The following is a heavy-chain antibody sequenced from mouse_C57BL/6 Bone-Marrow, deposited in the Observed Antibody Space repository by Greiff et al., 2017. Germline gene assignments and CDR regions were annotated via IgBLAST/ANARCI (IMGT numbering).Heavy chain of an antibody. J-gene: IGHJ2*01. CDR2: IDPEIGDT. Sequence: EVQLQQSGAELVRPGASVKLSCTASGFNIKDDYIHWVKQRPEQGLEWIGWIDPEIGDTESASKFQGKATITSDTSSNTAYLHLSSLTSEATAVYYCSSFDGNYFDFWGQGTPLTVAS. CDR1: GFNIKDDY. D-gene: IGHD2-3*01. V-gene: IGHV14-4*01. CDR3: SSFDGNYFDF.